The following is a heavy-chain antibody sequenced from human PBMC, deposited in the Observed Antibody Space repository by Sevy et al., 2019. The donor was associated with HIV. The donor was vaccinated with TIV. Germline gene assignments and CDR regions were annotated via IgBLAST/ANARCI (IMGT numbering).Heavy chain of an antibody. J-gene: IGHJ4*02. D-gene: IGHD3-16*01. CDR1: GFAFYDYS. CDR3: ARLGGTRPHDY. V-gene: IGHV3-23*01. CDR2: LSFCCGKI. Sequence: GGSLRLSCAASGFAFYDYSMSWIRQAPGKGLEWVATLSFCCGKINYADSVKGRFTISRDNSRNSFYLQMDNLRVEDTALYCSARLGGTRPHDYWGQGTRVTVSS.